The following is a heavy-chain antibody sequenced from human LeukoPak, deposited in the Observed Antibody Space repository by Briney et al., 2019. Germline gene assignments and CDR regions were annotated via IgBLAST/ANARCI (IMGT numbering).Heavy chain of an antibody. Sequence: GGSLRLSCVVAGFSFSGHGFHWVRQAPGRGLEWVSVIWFDGSKKYYADSVEGRFTISRDNSKNTLYLQMNSLRPEDTAVYYCARDVGVVGFHLDYRGQGNLVTVSS. D-gene: IGHD3-3*01. CDR1: GFSFSGHG. J-gene: IGHJ4*02. CDR3: ARDVGVVGFHLDY. V-gene: IGHV3-33*01. CDR2: IWFDGSKK.